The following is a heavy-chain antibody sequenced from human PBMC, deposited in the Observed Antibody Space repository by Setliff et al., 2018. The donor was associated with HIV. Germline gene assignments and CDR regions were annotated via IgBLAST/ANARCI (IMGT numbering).Heavy chain of an antibody. V-gene: IGHV4-61*08. Sequence: ASETLSLTCTVSGGSISSGDSYWSWIRQPPGKGLEWIAYIYYSGSTNYNPSLKSLVTISVDTPKNQFSLKLSSGTASDTAVYDCGTVDTSNNWFFDLWGRGTLVTVSS. D-gene: IGHD5-18*01. J-gene: IGHJ2*01. CDR3: GTVDTSNNWFFDL. CDR2: IYYSGST. CDR1: GGSISSGDSY.